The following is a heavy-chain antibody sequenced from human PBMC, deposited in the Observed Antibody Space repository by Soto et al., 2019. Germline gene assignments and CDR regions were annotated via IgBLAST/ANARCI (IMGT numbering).Heavy chain of an antibody. D-gene: IGHD3-3*01. V-gene: IGHV3-21*01. Sequence: GGSLRLSCAASGFTFSSYSMNWVRQAPGKGLEWVSSISSSSSYIYYADSVKGRFTISRDNAKNSLYLQMNSLRAEDTAVYYCARCITIFGVVIIPLHGMDVWGQGTTVTVSS. CDR2: ISSSSSYI. CDR3: ARCITIFGVVIIPLHGMDV. CDR1: GFTFSSYS. J-gene: IGHJ6*02.